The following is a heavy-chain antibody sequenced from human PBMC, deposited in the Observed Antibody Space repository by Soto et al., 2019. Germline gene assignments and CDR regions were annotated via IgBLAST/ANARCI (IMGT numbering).Heavy chain of an antibody. Sequence: SETLSLTCAVYGGSFSGYYWSWIRQPPGKGLEWIGEINHSGSTNYNPSLKSRVTISVDTSKNQFSLKLSSVTAADTAVYYCARGLARGYSYGPGYYYYGMDVWGQGTTVTVS. CDR2: INHSGST. V-gene: IGHV4-34*01. J-gene: IGHJ6*02. D-gene: IGHD5-18*01. CDR3: ARGLARGYSYGPGYYYYGMDV. CDR1: GGSFSGYY.